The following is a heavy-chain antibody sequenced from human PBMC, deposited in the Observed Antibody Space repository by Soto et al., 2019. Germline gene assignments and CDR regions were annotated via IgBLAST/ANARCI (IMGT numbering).Heavy chain of an antibody. CDR2: IIPIFGTA. CDR1: GGTFSSYA. CDR3: ARARIAAAGTAWGEYFQH. V-gene: IGHV1-69*12. Sequence: QVQLVQSGAEVKKPGSSVKVSCKASGGTFSSYAISWVRQAPGQGLEWMGGIIPIFGTANYAQKFQGRVTITADESTSTADMELSSLRSEDTAVYYCARARIAAAGTAWGEYFQHWGQGTLVTVSS. D-gene: IGHD6-13*01. J-gene: IGHJ1*01.